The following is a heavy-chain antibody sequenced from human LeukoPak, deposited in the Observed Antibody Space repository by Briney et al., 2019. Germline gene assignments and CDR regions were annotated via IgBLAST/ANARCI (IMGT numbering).Heavy chain of an antibody. J-gene: IGHJ5*02. CDR2: INSDGSST. V-gene: IGHV3-74*01. Sequence: GGSLRLSCAASGFTFSSYWMHWVRQAPGKGLVWVSRINSDGSSTSYADSVKGRLTISRDNAKNTLYLQMNSLRAEDTAVYYCARDNSLGIFGVVYGFGFDPWGQGTLVTVSS. CDR3: ARDNSLGIFGVVYGFGFDP. CDR1: GFTFSSYW. D-gene: IGHD3-3*01.